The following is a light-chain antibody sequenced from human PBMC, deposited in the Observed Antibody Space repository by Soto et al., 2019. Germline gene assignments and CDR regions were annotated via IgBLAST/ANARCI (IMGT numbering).Light chain of an antibody. CDR2: EVS. CDR3: RSYANAGNQV. CDR1: SSDVGGYNY. V-gene: IGLV2-14*01. J-gene: IGLJ1*01. Sequence: QSALTQPASVSGSPGQSITISCTGTSSDVGGYNYVSWYQHHPGKAPKLMIYEVSKRPSGLSNRFSGSKSGNTASLTISGLQAEDESHYFFRSYANAGNQVFGTGTKLTVL.